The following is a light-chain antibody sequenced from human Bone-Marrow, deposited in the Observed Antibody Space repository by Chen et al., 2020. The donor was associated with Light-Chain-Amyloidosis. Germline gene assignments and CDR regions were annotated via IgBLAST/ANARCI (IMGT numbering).Light chain of an antibody. CDR3: CSYAGSSTV. CDR1: SSDVGSYNL. J-gene: IGLJ2*01. Sequence: QYALTQPASVSGSPGQSITISCTGTSSDVGSYNLVSWYQQHPGKAPKLMIYEVSKRPSGVSNRFSGSKTGNTASLTISGLQAEDEADYSCCSYAGSSTVFGGGTKLTVL. CDR2: EVS. V-gene: IGLV2-23*02.